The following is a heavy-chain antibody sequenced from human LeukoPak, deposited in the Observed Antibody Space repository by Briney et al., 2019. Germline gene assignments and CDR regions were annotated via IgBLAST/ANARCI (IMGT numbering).Heavy chain of an antibody. D-gene: IGHD2-8*01. V-gene: IGHV4-39*07. CDR2: IYYTGST. CDR3: ARDRRATNVAFDI. CDR1: GGSISSGSYF. Sequence: SETLSLTCSVSGGSISSGSYFWGWIRQPPGKGLEWIGTIYYTGSTYYSPSLKSRVTMSVDTSKDQFSLNLSSVTAADTAVYYCARDRRATNVAFDIWGQGTMVTVSS. J-gene: IGHJ3*02.